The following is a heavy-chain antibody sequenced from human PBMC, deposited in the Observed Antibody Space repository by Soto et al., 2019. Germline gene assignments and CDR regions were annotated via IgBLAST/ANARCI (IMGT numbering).Heavy chain of an antibody. D-gene: IGHD5-18*01. V-gene: IGHV3-73*01. J-gene: IGHJ4*02. CDR3: TRSIRGYSYGYDY. Sequence: PGGSLRLSCAASGFTFSGSAMHWVRQASGKGLEWVGRIRSKANSYATAYAASVKGRFTISRDDSKNTAYLQMNSLKTEDTAVYYCTRSIRGYSYGYDYWGQGTLLTVSS. CDR1: GFTFSGSA. CDR2: IRSKANSYAT.